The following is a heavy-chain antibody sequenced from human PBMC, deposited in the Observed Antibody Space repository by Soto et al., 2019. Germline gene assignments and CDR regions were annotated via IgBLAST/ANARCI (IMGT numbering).Heavy chain of an antibody. CDR3: ARVHIVTTMGFDY. V-gene: IGHV5-51*01. J-gene: IGHJ4*02. D-gene: IGHD5-12*01. Sequence: PGESLRISCNGSGYSFTSYWIGWVRQLPGKGLEWMGIIYPGDSDTRYSPSFQGQVIISAGKSINTAYLQWSSLKASDTAMYYCARVHIVTTMGFDYWAQGTLVTVSS. CDR1: GYSFTSYW. CDR2: IYPGDSDT.